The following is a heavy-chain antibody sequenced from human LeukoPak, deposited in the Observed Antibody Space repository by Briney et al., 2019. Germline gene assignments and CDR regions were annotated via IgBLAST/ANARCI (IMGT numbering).Heavy chain of an antibody. CDR2: IYHSGST. Sequence: SETLSLTCTVFGDSVSSSNYYWAWFRQPPGKGLEWIGYIYHSGSTNYNPSLKSRVTISVDTSKKQFSLKLSSVTAADTAVYYCARRVYYYDSSGYPVGYFDYWGQGTLVTVSS. D-gene: IGHD3-22*01. CDR1: GDSVSSSNYY. J-gene: IGHJ4*02. V-gene: IGHV4-39*01. CDR3: ARRVYYYDSSGYPVGYFDY.